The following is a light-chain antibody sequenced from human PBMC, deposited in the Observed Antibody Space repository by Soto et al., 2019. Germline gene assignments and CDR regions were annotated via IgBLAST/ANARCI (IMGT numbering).Light chain of an antibody. CDR2: DVT. Sequence: QSALTQPRSVSGSPGQSVTVSCTGTSSDVGTYDFVSWYQQYPGKAPKLIIYDVTKRPSGVPDRFSGSKSGNTASLTISGLQSEDEADYHCSSYAGNYIVMFGGGTKLTVL. CDR1: SSDVGTYDF. J-gene: IGLJ3*02. V-gene: IGLV2-11*01. CDR3: SSYAGNYIVM.